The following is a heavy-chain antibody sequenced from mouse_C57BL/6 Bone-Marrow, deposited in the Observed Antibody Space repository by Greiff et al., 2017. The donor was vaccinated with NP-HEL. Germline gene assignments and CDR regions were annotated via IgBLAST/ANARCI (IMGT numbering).Heavy chain of an antibody. D-gene: IGHD2-4*01. CDR3: ARGDYDGNWYFDV. J-gene: IGHJ1*03. CDR1: GYTFTDYY. V-gene: IGHV1-19*01. Sequence: VQLQQSGPVLVKPGASVKMSCKASGYTFTDYYMNWVKQSHGKSLEWIGVINPYNGGTSYNQKFKGKATLTVDKSSSTAYMELNSLTSEDSAVYYCARGDYDGNWYFDVWGTGTTVTVSS. CDR2: INPYNGGT.